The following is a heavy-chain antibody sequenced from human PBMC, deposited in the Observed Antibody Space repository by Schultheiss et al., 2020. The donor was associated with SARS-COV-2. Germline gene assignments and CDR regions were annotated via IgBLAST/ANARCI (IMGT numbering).Heavy chain of an antibody. D-gene: IGHD6-6*01. V-gene: IGHV3-21*04. Sequence: SCAASGFTFSSYSMNWVRQAPGKGLEWVSSISSSGSTIYYADSVKGRFTISRDNAKNSLYLQMNSLRAEDTAVYYCARDVSSSSDWYFDLWGRGTLVTVSS. CDR3: ARDVSSSSDWYFDL. CDR1: GFTFSSYS. CDR2: ISSSGSTI. J-gene: IGHJ2*01.